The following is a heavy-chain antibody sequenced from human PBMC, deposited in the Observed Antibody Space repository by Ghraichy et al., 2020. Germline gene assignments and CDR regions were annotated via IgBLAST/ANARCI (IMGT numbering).Heavy chain of an antibody. CDR1: GGSISSSSYY. J-gene: IGHJ4*02. CDR3: ARDGAGTTGTRGPVDY. Sequence: SETLSLTCTVSGGSISSSSYYWGWIRQPPGKGLGWIASIYSGGSTYYNPSLKSRVTISVDKSKSQFSLKLSSVTAADTAVYYCARDGAGTTGTRGPVDYWGQGTLVTVSS. V-gene: IGHV4-39*02. D-gene: IGHD1-1*01. CDR2: IYSGGST.